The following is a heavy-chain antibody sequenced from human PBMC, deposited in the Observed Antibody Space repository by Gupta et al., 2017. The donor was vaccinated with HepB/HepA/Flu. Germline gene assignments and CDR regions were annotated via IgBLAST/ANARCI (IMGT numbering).Heavy chain of an antibody. CDR3: AKDPGDVVVVAATYYYYYGMDV. D-gene: IGHD2-15*01. CDR1: GFTFSSYA. Sequence: EVQLLESGGGLVQPGGSLRLSCAASGFTFSSYAMSWVRQAPGKGLEWVSAISGSGGSTYYADSVKGRFTISRDNSKNTLYLQMNSLRAEDTAVYYCAKDPGDVVVVAATYYYYYGMDVWGQGTTVTVSS. V-gene: IGHV3-23*01. CDR2: ISGSGGST. J-gene: IGHJ6*02.